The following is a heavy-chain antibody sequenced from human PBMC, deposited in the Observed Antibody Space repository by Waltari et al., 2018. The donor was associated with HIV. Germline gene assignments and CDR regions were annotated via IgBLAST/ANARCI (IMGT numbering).Heavy chain of an antibody. Sequence: EVPLAESGGGLSQPGVSLSISCAVSGLRGATIGPNWVRQAPGKGLQWVSSIGTSDNSTYYLDSVRGRFLISRDDTQTTVSLQMDRLTTNDTAVYYCASEAAVSAGPLDSWGQGIAVIVSS. CDR2: IGTSDNST. CDR1: GLRGATIG. CDR3: ASEAAVSAGPLDS. V-gene: IGHV3-53*01. D-gene: IGHD6-19*01. J-gene: IGHJ4*02.